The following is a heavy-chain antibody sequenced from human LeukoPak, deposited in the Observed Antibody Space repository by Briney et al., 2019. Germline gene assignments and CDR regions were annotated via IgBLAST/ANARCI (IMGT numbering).Heavy chain of an antibody. CDR2: IYYSGST. CDR1: GGSISSGDYS. CDR3: ARVGDYVWGSYRSFDY. V-gene: IGHV4-30-4*01. J-gene: IGHJ4*02. Sequence: PSQTLSLTCTVSGGSISSGDYSWSWIRQPPGKGLEWIGYIYYSGSTYYNPSLKSRVTISVDTSKNQFSLKLSSVTAADTAVYYCARVGDYVWGSYRSFDYWGQGTLVTVSS. D-gene: IGHD3-16*02.